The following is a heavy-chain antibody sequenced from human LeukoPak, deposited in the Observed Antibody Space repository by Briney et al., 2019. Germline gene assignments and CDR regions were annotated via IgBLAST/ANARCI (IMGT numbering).Heavy chain of an antibody. CDR2: IAYDGSSA. D-gene: IGHD4-17*01. V-gene: IGHV3-33*01. Sequence: GGSLRLSCAGSGFTFGGYGMHWFRQTPGKGLEWVAVIAYDGSSAFYADSVKGRFTISRDNSKNTMSVQMDDLRAEDTAVYYCARGESATVTTRNWFDPWGQGTLVTVSS. CDR1: GFTFGGYG. J-gene: IGHJ5*02. CDR3: ARGESATVTTRNWFDP.